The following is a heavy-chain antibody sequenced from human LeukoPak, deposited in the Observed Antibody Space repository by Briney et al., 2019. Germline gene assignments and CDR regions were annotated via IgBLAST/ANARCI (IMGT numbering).Heavy chain of an antibody. CDR1: GYTFTGYY. J-gene: IGHJ5*02. CDR3: ARDEAARLIAGVVWFDP. Sequence: ASVKVSCKASGYTFTGYYMHWVRQAPGQGLEWMGWINPNSGGTNYAQKFQGRVTMTRDTSISTAYMELSRLRSDDTAVYYCARDEAARLIAGVVWFDPRGQGTLVTVSS. D-gene: IGHD6-6*01. V-gene: IGHV1-2*02. CDR2: INPNSGGT.